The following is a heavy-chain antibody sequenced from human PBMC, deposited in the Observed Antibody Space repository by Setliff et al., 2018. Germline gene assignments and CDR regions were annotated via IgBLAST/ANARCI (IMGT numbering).Heavy chain of an antibody. CDR1: GYTFTNYG. CDR2: IRPHNGNT. Sequence: ASVKVSCKASGYTFTNYGITWVRQAPGQGLEWMGWIRPHNGNTAYAQKFQGRVTVTTDTPTSTGSLELRSLTSDDTAVYYCARSPPNRGSGSGWYGDFWGQGTLVTVSS. CDR3: ARSPPNRGSGSGWYGDF. V-gene: IGHV1-18*01. D-gene: IGHD6-19*01. J-gene: IGHJ4*02.